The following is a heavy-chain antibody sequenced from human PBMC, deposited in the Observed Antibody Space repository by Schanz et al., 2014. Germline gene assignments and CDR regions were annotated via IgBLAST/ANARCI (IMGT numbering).Heavy chain of an antibody. J-gene: IGHJ5*02. CDR3: TRGPLGTSP. Sequence: QVQLVQSGAEVKKPGSSVKVSCTASGGTFSSYTISWVRQPPGQGLEWMGRIISILAIPNYAQKFQGRVTFTADKSTSTAYMELSSLKSYDTAVYYCTRGPLGTSPWGQGTLVTVSS. V-gene: IGHV1-69*02. CDR1: GGTFSSYT. D-gene: IGHD5-12*01. CDR2: IISILAIP.